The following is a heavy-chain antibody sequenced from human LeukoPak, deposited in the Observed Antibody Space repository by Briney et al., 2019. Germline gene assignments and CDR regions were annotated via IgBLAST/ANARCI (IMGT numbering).Heavy chain of an antibody. CDR2: ISWNSGSI. J-gene: IGHJ4*02. V-gene: IGHV3-9*01. Sequence: GRSLRLSCAASGFTFDDYAMHWVRQAPGKGLEWVSGISWNSGSIGYADSVKGRFTISRDNAKNSLYLQMNSLRAEDTALYYCAKDYGDYDYFDYRGQGTLVTVSS. CDR1: GFTFDDYA. CDR3: AKDYGDYDYFDY. D-gene: IGHD4-17*01.